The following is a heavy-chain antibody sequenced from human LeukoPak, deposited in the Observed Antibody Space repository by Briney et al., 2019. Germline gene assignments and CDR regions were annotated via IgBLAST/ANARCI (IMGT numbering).Heavy chain of an antibody. J-gene: IGHJ4*02. D-gene: IGHD3-22*01. CDR1: GFNFSDYY. CDR2: MSSRSGII. V-gene: IGHV3-11*04. CDR3: ASYDSSGSYFEY. Sequence: GGPLRLSCVASGFNFSDYYMNWIRQSPGKGLEWISYMSSRSGIIYYGGSVKGRFTISRDNAKNSLYLQMNNLRAGDTAVYYCASYDSSGSYFEYWGQGTLVTVSS.